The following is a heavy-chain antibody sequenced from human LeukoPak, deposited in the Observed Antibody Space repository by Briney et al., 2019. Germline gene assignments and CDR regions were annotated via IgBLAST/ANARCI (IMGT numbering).Heavy chain of an antibody. J-gene: IGHJ5*02. CDR1: GYSISSGYY. D-gene: IGHD3-3*01. CDR2: IYHSGST. Sequence: PSETLSLTCTVSGYSISSGYYWGWIRQPPGKGLEWIGSIYHSGSTYYNPSLKSRVTISVDTSKNQFSLKLSSVTAADTAVYYCARDWADYDPGFDPWGQGTLVTVSS. CDR3: ARDWADYDPGFDP. V-gene: IGHV4-38-2*02.